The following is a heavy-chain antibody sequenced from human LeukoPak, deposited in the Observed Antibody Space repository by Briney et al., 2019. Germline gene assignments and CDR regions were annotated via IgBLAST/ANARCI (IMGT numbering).Heavy chain of an antibody. D-gene: IGHD1-20*01. J-gene: IGHJ4*02. Sequence: PSETLSLTCTVSGGSISSSNYYWSWIRQTAGKELEWIGHIYQSGSANYNSSLKSRVTISIDTSNNHFSLRVNSMTAADTAVYYCARAALTGTTVLVYWGQGTLVTVSS. CDR2: IYQSGSA. V-gene: IGHV4-61*09. CDR3: ARAALTGTTVLVY. CDR1: GGSISSSNYY.